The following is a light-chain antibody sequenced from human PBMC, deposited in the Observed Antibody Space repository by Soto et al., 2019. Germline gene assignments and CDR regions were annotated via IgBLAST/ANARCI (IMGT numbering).Light chain of an antibody. CDR2: GAS. CDR1: QSVSSSY. J-gene: IGKJ4*01. V-gene: IGKV3-20*01. CDR3: HHYGTSPLT. Sequence: EIVLTQSPGTLSLSPGERATLSCRASQSVSSSYLAWYQQKPGQAPRVLIYGASSRATGIPDRFSGSGSGTDFTLTISRLEPEDFAVYYCHHYGTSPLTFGGGTKVEIK.